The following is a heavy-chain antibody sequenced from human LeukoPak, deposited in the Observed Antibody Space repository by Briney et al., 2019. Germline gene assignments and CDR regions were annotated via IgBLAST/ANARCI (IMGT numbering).Heavy chain of an antibody. J-gene: IGHJ6*04. CDR2: IYHSGST. CDR3: ARVEYSSSYSV. Sequence: SETLSLTCTVSGYSIISGYYWGWIRQPPGKGLKWIGSIYHSGSTYYNPSLKSRVTISVDTSKNQFSLKLSSVTAADTAVYYCARVEYSSSYSVWGKGTTVTVSS. CDR1: GYSIISGYY. V-gene: IGHV4-38-2*02. D-gene: IGHD6-13*01.